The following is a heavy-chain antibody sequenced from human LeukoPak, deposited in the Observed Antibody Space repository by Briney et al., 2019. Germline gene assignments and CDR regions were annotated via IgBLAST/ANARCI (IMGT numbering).Heavy chain of an antibody. Sequence: GGSLRLSCAASGFTFSSYEMNWVRQAPGKGLEWVSYISSSGSTIYYADSVKGRFTISRDNAKNSLYLQMNSLRAEDTAVDYCARDVPSPYPYDYVWGSYRIDAFDIWGQGTMVTVSS. CDR3: ARDVPSPYPYDYVWGSYRIDAFDI. D-gene: IGHD3-16*02. CDR2: ISSSGSTI. J-gene: IGHJ3*02. CDR1: GFTFSSYE. V-gene: IGHV3-48*03.